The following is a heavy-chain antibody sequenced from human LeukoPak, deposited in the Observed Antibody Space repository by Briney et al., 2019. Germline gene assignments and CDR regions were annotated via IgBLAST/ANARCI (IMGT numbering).Heavy chain of an antibody. Sequence: ASVKVSCKASGYTFTGYYMHWVRQAPGQGLEWMGWINPNSGGTNYAQKFQGRVTMTRDTSISTAYMELRSLRSDDTAVYYCARTRYCSSTSCPLPVYMDVWGKGTMVTVSS. J-gene: IGHJ6*03. V-gene: IGHV1-2*02. CDR3: ARTRYCSSTSCPLPVYMDV. D-gene: IGHD2-2*01. CDR2: INPNSGGT. CDR1: GYTFTGYY.